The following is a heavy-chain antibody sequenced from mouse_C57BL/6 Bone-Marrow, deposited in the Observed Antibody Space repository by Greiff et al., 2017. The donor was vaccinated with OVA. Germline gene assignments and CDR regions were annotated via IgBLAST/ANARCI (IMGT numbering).Heavy chain of an antibody. CDR2: IDPSDSYT. Sequence: QVQLQQPGAELVRPGTSVKLSCKASGYTFTSYWMHWVKQRPGQGLEWIGVIDPSDSYTNYNQKFKGKATLTVDTSSSTAYMQLSSLTSEDSAVYYCARRGVTTCPCAYWGQGTLVTVSA. J-gene: IGHJ3*01. CDR3: ARRGVTTCPCAY. CDR1: GYTFTSYW. V-gene: IGHV1-59*01. D-gene: IGHD2-2*01.